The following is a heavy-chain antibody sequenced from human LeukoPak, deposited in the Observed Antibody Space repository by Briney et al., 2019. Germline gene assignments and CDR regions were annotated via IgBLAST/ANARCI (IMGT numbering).Heavy chain of an antibody. J-gene: IGHJ6*03. CDR1: GGSFSGYY. CDR3: ASRVSCSSTSCYSYMEV. CDR2: INHSGST. D-gene: IGHD2-2*01. Sequence: PSETLSLTCAVYGGSFSGYYWSWIRQPPGKGLEWIGGINHSGSTNYNPSLKSGVTISVDTSKNQFSLKLSSVAAADTAVYYCASRVSCSSTSCYSYMEVWGKGTTVTVSS. V-gene: IGHV4-34*01.